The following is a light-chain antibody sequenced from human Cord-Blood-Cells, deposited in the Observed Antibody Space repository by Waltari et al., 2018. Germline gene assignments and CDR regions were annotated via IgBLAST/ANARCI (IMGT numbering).Light chain of an antibody. J-gene: IGKJ3*01. Sequence: DIQMTQSPSSLSASVGDRVTITSQASQDISNYLNWYQQKPGKAPKLLIYDESNLDTVVPSRFSGSGSGTDFTFTISSLQPEDIATYYCQQYDNLPFTFGPGTKVDIK. V-gene: IGKV1-33*01. CDR1: QDISNY. CDR3: QQYDNLPFT. CDR2: DES.